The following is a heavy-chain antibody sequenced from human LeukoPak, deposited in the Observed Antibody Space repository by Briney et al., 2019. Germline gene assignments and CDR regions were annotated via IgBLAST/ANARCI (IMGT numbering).Heavy chain of an antibody. CDR2: IITDGSST. CDR1: GFTFSSYW. J-gene: IGHJ4*02. Sequence: GGSLRLSCAASGFTFSSYWMHWVRQAPGKGLVWVSRIITDGSSTSYADSVKGRFTISRDNAKNTLFLQMNSLRAEDTAVYYCAKAKPSASPSYYFDYWGQGTLVTVSS. CDR3: AKAKPSASPSYYFDY. V-gene: IGHV3-74*01.